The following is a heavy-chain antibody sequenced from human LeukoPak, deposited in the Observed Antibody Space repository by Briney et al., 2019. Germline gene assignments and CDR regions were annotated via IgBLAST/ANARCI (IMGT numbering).Heavy chain of an antibody. J-gene: IGHJ4*02. CDR3: ARDLSATWYSLGY. D-gene: IGHD2-21*02. V-gene: IGHV3-20*04. CDR2: IDWSGAAS. Sequence: PGGSLRLSCVGAGLSNADYGMGWVRHVRGKGLEWVSGIDWSGAASEYADSVKGRFTISRDNAKNSLYLQMNTLRPEDTGVYYCARDLSATWYSLGYWGQGNLVTVSS. CDR1: GLSNADYG.